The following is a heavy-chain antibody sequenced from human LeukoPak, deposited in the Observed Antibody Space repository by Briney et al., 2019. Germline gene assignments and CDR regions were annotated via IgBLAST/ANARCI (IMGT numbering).Heavy chain of an antibody. V-gene: IGHV3-7*04. CDR1: GFTFSSYE. CDR2: IKQDGSEK. J-gene: IGHJ4*02. Sequence: GGPLRLSCAASGFTFSSYEMSWVRQAPGKGLEWVANIKQDGSEKYYLDSVKGRFTISRDNAKNSLYLQMNSLRAEDTAVYYCARAIVWFGSDYWGQGTLVTVSS. D-gene: IGHD3-10*01. CDR3: ARAIVWFGSDY.